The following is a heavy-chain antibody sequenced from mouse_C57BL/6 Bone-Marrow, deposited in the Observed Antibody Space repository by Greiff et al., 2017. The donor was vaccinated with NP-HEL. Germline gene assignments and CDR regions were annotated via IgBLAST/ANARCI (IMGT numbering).Heavy chain of an antibody. Sequence: QVQLQQSGAELVRPGTSVKVSCKASGYAFTNYLIEWVKQRPGQGLEWIGVINPGSGGTNYNEKFKGKATLTADKSSSTAYMQLSSLTSEDSAVYFGARSPLAYWGQGTLVTVSA. V-gene: IGHV1-54*01. J-gene: IGHJ3*01. CDR2: INPGSGGT. CDR1: GYAFTNYL. CDR3: ARSPLAY.